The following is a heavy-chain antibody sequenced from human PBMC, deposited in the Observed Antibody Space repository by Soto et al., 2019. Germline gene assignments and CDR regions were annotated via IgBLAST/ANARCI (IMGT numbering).Heavy chain of an antibody. CDR3: AKDLNYDFWSGSFDY. CDR2: ISGSGGST. Sequence: EVQLLESGGGLVQPGGSLRLSCAASGFTFSSYAMSWVRQAPGKGLEWVSAISGSGGSTYYADSVKGRFTISRDNSKNTPYLQMNSLRAEDTAVYYCAKDLNYDFWSGSFDYWGQGTLVTVSS. CDR1: GFTFSSYA. D-gene: IGHD3-3*01. J-gene: IGHJ4*02. V-gene: IGHV3-23*01.